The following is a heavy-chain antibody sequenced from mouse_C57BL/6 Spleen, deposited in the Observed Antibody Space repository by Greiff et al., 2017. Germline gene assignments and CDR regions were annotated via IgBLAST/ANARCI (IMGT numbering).Heavy chain of an antibody. CDR1: GYTFTSYW. V-gene: IGHV1-69*01. CDR2: IDPSDSYT. D-gene: IGHD2-14*01. Sequence: QVQLQQPGAELVMPGASVKLSCKASGYTFTSYWMHWVKQRPGQGLEWIGEIDPSDSYTNYNQKFKGKSTLTVDKSSSTAYMQLSSLTSEDSAVYYCARWRGNYLDYGGQGTTLTVSS. J-gene: IGHJ2*01. CDR3: ARWRGNYLDY.